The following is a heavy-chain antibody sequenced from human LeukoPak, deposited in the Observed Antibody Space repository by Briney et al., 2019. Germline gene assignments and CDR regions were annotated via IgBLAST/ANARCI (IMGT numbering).Heavy chain of an antibody. J-gene: IGHJ4*02. D-gene: IGHD6-13*01. CDR3: AKSSAARQGTAFDY. CDR1: GFTFTNYA. V-gene: IGHV3-23*01. Sequence: GGSLRLSGAASGFTFTNYAMSWVRQAPGKGLEWVSAISVSGVSTYYADSVKGRFTISRDNSKNTLYLQMISLRAEDTAVYYCAKSSAARQGTAFDYWGQGTLVTVSS. CDR2: ISVSGVST.